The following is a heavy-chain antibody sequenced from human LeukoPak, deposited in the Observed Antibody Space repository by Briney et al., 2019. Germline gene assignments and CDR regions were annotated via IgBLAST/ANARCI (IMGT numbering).Heavy chain of an antibody. CDR1: GCSISSYY. CDR3: ARHDKRLLWFGELFYGMDV. D-gene: IGHD3-10*01. CDR2: IYYSGST. J-gene: IGHJ6*02. Sequence: SETLSLTCTVSGCSISSYYWSWIRQPPGKGLEWIGYIYYSGSTNYNPSLKSLVTISVDTSKNQFSLKLSSVTAADTAVYYCARHDKRLLWFGELFYGMDVWGQGTTVTVSS. V-gene: IGHV4-59*08.